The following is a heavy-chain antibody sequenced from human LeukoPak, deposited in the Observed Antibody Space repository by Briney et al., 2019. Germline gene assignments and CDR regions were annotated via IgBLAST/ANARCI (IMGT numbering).Heavy chain of an antibody. CDR1: GFTFSSYA. J-gene: IGHJ4*02. D-gene: IGHD6-13*01. CDR2: ISGSGGST. Sequence: GGSLRLSCAASGFTFSSYAMSWVRQAPGKGLEWVSAISGSGGSTYYADSVKGRFTISRDNSKNTLYLQMNSLRAEDTAVYYCEKDLEPQLVHDYWGQGTLVTVSS. CDR3: EKDLEPQLVHDY. V-gene: IGHV3-23*01.